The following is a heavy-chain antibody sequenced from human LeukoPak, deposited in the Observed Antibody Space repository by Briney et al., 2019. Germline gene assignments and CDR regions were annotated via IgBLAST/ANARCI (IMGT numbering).Heavy chain of an antibody. CDR1: GFTFSSYG. CDR2: ISYDGSNK. D-gene: IGHD6-13*01. CDR3: VKLTAAGFVDY. V-gene: IGHV3-30*18. J-gene: IGHJ4*02. Sequence: PGRSLRLSCAASGFTFSSYGMHWVRQAPGKGLEWVAVISYDGSNKYYADSVKGRFTISRDNTKNSLYLQMNSLGVEDTALYYCVKLTAAGFVDYWGQGTLVTVSS.